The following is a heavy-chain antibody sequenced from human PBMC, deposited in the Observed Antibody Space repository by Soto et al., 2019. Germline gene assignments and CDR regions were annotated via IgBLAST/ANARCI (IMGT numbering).Heavy chain of an antibody. J-gene: IGHJ4*02. CDR3: ARYRREAVAGYTLDN. V-gene: IGHV4-59*13. CDR2: VYNSGST. Sequence: PSETLSLTCTVSGGSISSNYCTWIRQPPGKGLEWIGYVYNSGSTNYNPSLKSRVTISEDTSKSQFSLKVNSMTAADTAVYYCARYRREAVAGYTLDNWGQGILVTVYS. CDR1: GGSISSNY. D-gene: IGHD6-13*01.